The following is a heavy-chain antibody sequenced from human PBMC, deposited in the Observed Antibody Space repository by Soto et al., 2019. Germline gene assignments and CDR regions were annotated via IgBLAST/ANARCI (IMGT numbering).Heavy chain of an antibody. V-gene: IGHV1-18*01. CDR2: ISAYNGNT. Sequence: ASVKVSCKASGYTFTSYGISWVRQAPGQGLEWMGWISAYNGNTNYAQKLQGRVTMTTDTSTSTAYMELRSLRSDDTAVYYCARIRLGKQQPPPSAFDIWGQGTMVTVSS. D-gene: IGHD6-13*01. CDR1: GYTFTSYG. CDR3: ARIRLGKQQPPPSAFDI. J-gene: IGHJ3*02.